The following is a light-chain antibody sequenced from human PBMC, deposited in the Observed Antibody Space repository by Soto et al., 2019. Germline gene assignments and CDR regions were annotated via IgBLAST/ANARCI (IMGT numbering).Light chain of an antibody. Sequence: EIVLTQSPGILSLSPGERATLSCRASQTLSTNSLAWYQQRPGQTPRLLIYAASTRNTDIPDRFNGSGSGTDFALTISRLEPEDFALYYCQQYHNWPAFGQGTKVEIK. CDR2: AAS. CDR3: QQYHNWPA. CDR1: QTLSTNS. V-gene: IGKV3-20*01. J-gene: IGKJ1*01.